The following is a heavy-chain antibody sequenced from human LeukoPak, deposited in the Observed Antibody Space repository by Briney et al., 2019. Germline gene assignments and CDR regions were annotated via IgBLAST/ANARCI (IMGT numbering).Heavy chain of an antibody. D-gene: IGHD6-19*01. CDR3: ARGDPVALDC. Sequence: PGGSQGLSCAASGFTFSNYWMHWVRQAPGKGLVWVSHISTDGSNTYYADSMKARFTISSDNARNTLFLQMNSLRAEDTAVYSCARGDPVALDCWGQGTLVTVSS. CDR1: GFTFSNYW. J-gene: IGHJ4*02. CDR2: ISTDGSNT. V-gene: IGHV3-74*01.